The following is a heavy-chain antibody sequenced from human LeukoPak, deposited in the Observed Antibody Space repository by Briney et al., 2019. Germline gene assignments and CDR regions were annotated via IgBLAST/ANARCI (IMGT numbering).Heavy chain of an antibody. CDR3: ARLDGDYANWYFDL. D-gene: IGHD4-17*01. V-gene: IGHV4-59*01. Sequence: SETLSLTCTVSGGSISSYYWSWIRQPPGKGLEWIGYIYYSGSTNYNSSLKSRVTISVDTSKNQFSLKLSSVTAADTAVYYCARLDGDYANWYFDLWGRGTLVTVSS. CDR2: IYYSGST. J-gene: IGHJ2*01. CDR1: GGSISSYY.